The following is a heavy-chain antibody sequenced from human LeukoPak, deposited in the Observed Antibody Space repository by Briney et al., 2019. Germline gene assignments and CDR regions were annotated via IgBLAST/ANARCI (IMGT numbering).Heavy chain of an antibody. D-gene: IGHD6-19*01. Sequence: GGSLRLSCVASGFTFSRFWMIWVRQAPGKGLERVAMIKPDGSGEYYLDSVKGRFTISRDNAKNSLYLQMNSLRADGTAVYFCMTGYSSHWYNEGNYWGQGILVTVSS. CDR3: MTGYSSHWYNEGNY. CDR2: IKPDGSGE. V-gene: IGHV3-7*01. J-gene: IGHJ4*02. CDR1: GFTFSRFW.